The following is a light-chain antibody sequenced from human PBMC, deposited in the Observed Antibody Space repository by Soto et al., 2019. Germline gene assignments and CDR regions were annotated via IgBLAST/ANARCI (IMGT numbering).Light chain of an antibody. V-gene: IGLV2-14*01. CDR2: DVS. CDR1: SSDVGGYNY. J-gene: IGLJ2*01. Sequence: QSALTQPASVSGSPGQSITISCTGTSSDVGGYNYVSWYQQHPGKAPKLRIYDVSNRPSGVSNRFSGSKSGNTASLTISGLQAEDEVDYYCSSYTSSSTHVVFGGGTKLTVL. CDR3: SSYTSSSTHVV.